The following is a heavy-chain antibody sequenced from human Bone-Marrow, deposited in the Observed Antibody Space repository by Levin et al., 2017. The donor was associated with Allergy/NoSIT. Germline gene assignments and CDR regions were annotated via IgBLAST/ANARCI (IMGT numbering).Heavy chain of an antibody. CDR2: MYYSGST. CDR1: GGSIRSSSYY. V-gene: IGHV4-39*01. Sequence: SQTLSLTCTVSGGSIRSSSYYWGWIRQPPGMGLGWIGSMYYSGSTYYNPSLKSRVTISVNTSKNQFSLKVSSVTAADTAVYYCARHHHYGSGSYDYWGQGTLVTVSS. CDR3: ARHHHYGSGSYDY. D-gene: IGHD3-10*01. J-gene: IGHJ4*02.